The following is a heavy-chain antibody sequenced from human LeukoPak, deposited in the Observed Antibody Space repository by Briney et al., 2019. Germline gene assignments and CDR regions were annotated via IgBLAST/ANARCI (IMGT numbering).Heavy chain of an antibody. CDR2: ISSSSTI. J-gene: IGHJ4*02. CDR1: GLTFSSYS. Sequence: GGSLRLSCAASGLTFSSYSMNWVRQAPGKGLEWVSYISSSSTIYYADSVKGRFTISGDNAKNSLYLQMNSLRDEDTAVYYCARGSGYSYGYDYWGQGTLVTVSS. CDR3: ARGSGYSYGYDY. D-gene: IGHD5-18*01. V-gene: IGHV3-48*02.